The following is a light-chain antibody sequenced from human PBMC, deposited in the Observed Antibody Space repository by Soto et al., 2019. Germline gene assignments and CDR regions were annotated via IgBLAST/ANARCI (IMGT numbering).Light chain of an antibody. J-gene: IGKJ1*01. CDR1: QSVSNNY. CDR3: QQYSSSPRT. V-gene: IGKV3-20*01. CDR2: GAS. Sequence: EIVLTQSQGTLSLSPGERATLSCRASQSVSNNYIAWYQQKPGQAPTLLSYGASGRATGTPNKFSGSGSGTDFILTNSRLEREDFVVYYCQQYSSSPRTFGLGTKVEI.